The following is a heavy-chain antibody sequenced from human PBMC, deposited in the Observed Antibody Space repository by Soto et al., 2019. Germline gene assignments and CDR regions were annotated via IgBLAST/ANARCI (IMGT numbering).Heavy chain of an antibody. Sequence: PSETLSLTCSVSGDSLSNYYWTWIRQPPAKGPEWSEYVSYRETSNDIPPLKSRVTMSVDTSKTQFSLKLSVVTAADTAVYYGARSCGSYNWFDPWGQGTLVTGSS. V-gene: IGHV4-59*01. CDR1: GDSLSNYY. J-gene: IGHJ5*02. CDR3: ARSCGSYNWFDP. D-gene: IGHD2-15*01. CDR2: VSYRETS.